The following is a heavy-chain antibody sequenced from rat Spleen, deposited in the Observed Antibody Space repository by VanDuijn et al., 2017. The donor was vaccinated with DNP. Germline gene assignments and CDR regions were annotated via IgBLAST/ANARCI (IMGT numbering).Heavy chain of an antibody. D-gene: IGHD1-7*01. CDR3: ARWTRYFDY. Sequence: EVQLQESGSGLVKPSQSLSLTCSVTGYSITSNYWGWIRKFPGNKMEYIGHISYSGSTNYNPSLRSRISITRNKSKNHIFLHLNSVTTEDTATYYCARWTRYFDYWGQGVMVTVSS. J-gene: IGHJ2*01. CDR2: ISYSGST. CDR1: GYSITSNY. V-gene: IGHV3-1*01.